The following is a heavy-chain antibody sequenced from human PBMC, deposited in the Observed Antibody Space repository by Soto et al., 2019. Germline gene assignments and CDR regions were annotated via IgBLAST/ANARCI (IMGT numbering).Heavy chain of an antibody. D-gene: IGHD1-26*01. Sequence: ASVKVSCKASVYTFTSYGISWVRQAPGQGLEWMGWISAYNGNTNYAQKLQGRVTMTTDTSTSTAYMELRSLRSDDTAVYYCARNHYLMSVGLDAFDIWGQGTMVTVSS. CDR3: ARNHYLMSVGLDAFDI. CDR1: VYTFTSYG. J-gene: IGHJ3*02. CDR2: ISAYNGNT. V-gene: IGHV1-18*01.